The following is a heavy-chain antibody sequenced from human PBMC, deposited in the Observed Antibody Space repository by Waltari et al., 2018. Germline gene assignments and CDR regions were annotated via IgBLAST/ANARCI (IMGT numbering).Heavy chain of an antibody. D-gene: IGHD2-15*01. CDR1: GGSFSGYY. J-gene: IGHJ6*02. CDR3: ARDCSGGSCWSYYYGMDV. CDR2: INHSGST. V-gene: IGHV4-34*01. Sequence: LSLTCAVYGGSFSGYYWSWIRQPPGKGLEWIGEINHSGSTNYNPSLKSRVTISVDTSKNQFSLKLSSVTAADTAVYYCARDCSGGSCWSYYYGMDVWGQGTTVTVSS.